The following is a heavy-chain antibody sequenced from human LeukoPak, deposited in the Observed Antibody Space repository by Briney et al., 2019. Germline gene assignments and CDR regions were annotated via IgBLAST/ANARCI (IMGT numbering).Heavy chain of an antibody. D-gene: IGHD5-18*01. V-gene: IGHV4-30-4*07. CDR3: ARGQLWFCYYYYMDV. J-gene: IGHJ6*03. CDR1: GGSISSGGYS. CDR2: IYYSGST. Sequence: SETLSLTCAVSGGSISSGGYSWSWIRQPPGKGLEWIGYIYYSGSTYYNPSLKSRVTISVDTSKNQFSLKLSSVTAADTAVYYCARGQLWFCYYYYMDVWGKGTTVTVSS.